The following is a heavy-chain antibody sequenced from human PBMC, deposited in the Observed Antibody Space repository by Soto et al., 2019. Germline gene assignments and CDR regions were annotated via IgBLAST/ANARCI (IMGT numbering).Heavy chain of an antibody. V-gene: IGHV4-61*03. Sequence: WTWIRQAPGXXLEYIGYIFYTGVTNYNPSLSSRVTISLDTSKNHFSLKLNSMTAADTAVYYCVRVLDSXXXXXLWGRGTL. CDR2: IFYTGVT. CDR3: VRVLDSXXXXXL. D-gene: IGHD3-22*01. J-gene: IGHJ2*01.